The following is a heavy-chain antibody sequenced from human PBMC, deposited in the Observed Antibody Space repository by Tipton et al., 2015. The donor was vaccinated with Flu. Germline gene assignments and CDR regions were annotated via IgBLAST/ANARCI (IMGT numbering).Heavy chain of an antibody. J-gene: IGHJ5*01. V-gene: IGHV4-38-2*01. CDR2: IFHSGNS. CDR1: GYPIRSSNYS. D-gene: IGHD4-11*01. Sequence: TLSLTCAVSGYPIRSSNYSWGWIRQRTGKGLVWIANIFHSGNSYHNPSLKSRVTMSIETTKNQLSLKLSSVTAADTAVYYCARRDYSNYMSAPKNWFDSWGQGALVIVSS. CDR3: ARRDYSNYMSAPKNWFDS.